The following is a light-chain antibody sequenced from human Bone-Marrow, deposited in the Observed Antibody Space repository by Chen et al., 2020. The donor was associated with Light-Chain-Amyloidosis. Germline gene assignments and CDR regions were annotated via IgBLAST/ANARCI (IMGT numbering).Light chain of an antibody. Sequence: HSALPPPASVSGSPGQSITISSPGTSRDVGDDNHVSWYQQHQDKAPKLMIYEVTNRPSWVPDRFSGSKSDNTASLTISGLKTEDEADYFCSSYTITNTLVFGSGTRVTVL. V-gene: IGLV2-14*01. CDR1: SRDVGDDNH. CDR3: SSYTITNTLV. J-gene: IGLJ1*01. CDR2: EVT.